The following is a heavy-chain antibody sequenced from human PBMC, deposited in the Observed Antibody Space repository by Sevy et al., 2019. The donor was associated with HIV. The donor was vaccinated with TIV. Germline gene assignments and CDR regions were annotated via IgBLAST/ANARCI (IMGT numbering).Heavy chain of an antibody. CDR3: TRVRALNYYDTSVSMEYNWFDP. D-gene: IGHD3-22*01. CDR1: GYTFTSYD. V-gene: IGHV1-8*02. Sequence: ASVKVSCKASGYTFTSYDINCVRQATGQGLEWMGWMNPNTGNTGNAQKFQGRVTMTRDTSTSTAYMELRSLRSDDTAIYYCTRVRALNYYDTSVSMEYNWFDPWGQGTLVTVSS. J-gene: IGHJ5*02. CDR2: MNPNTGNT.